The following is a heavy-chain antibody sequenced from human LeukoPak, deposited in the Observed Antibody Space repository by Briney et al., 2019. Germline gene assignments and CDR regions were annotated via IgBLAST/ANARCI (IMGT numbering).Heavy chain of an antibody. D-gene: IGHD3-3*01. CDR1: VGSFSGYY. CDR3: ARFTHGRVTFFYYMDV. CDR2: INHSGST. J-gene: IGHJ6*03. Sequence: SETLTLTCAVYVGSFSGYYWSWIRQPPGKGLEWIGEINHSGSTNYNPSLKSRVTISVDTSKNQFSLKLSSVTAADTAVYYCARFTHGRVTFFYYMDVWGKGTTVTVSS. V-gene: IGHV4-34*01.